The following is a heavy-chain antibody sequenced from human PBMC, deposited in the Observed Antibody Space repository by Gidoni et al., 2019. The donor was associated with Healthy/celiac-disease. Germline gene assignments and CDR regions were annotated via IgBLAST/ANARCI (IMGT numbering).Heavy chain of an antibody. V-gene: IGHV3-48*03. J-gene: IGHJ6*02. CDR3: ARRPGIAAAGLTYYYYYYGMDV. D-gene: IGHD6-13*01. CDR1: GFTFSRYE. CDR2: ISSSGSTI. Sequence: EVQLVESGGGLVQPGGSRRLSCAASGFTFSRYELNWVRQAPGKGLGWVSNISSSGSTIYYADSVKGRFTISRDNAKNSLYLQMNSLRAEDTAVYYCARRPGIAAAGLTYYYYYYGMDVWGQGTTVTVSS.